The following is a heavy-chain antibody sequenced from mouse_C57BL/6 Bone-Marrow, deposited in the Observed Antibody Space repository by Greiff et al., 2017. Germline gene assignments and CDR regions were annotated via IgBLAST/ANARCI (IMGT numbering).Heavy chain of an antibody. J-gene: IGHJ3*01. Sequence: QVQLQQPGAELVMPGASVKLSCKASGYTFTSYWMHWVKQRPGQGLEWIGEIDPSDSYTNYNQKFKGKSTLTVDKSYSTACMQLSSLTSEDSAVYCCILILGQDWFAYWGQGTLVTVSA. CDR2: IDPSDSYT. D-gene: IGHD1-1*01. V-gene: IGHV1-69*01. CDR3: ILILGQDWFAY. CDR1: GYTFTSYW.